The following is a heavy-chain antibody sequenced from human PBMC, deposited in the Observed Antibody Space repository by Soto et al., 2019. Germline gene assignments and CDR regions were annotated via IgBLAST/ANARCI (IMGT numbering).Heavy chain of an antibody. CDR1: GGSFSGYY. D-gene: IGHD5-18*01. CDR2: INHSGST. CDR3: ARGGYSYGYGSPNYYYGMDV. V-gene: IGHV4-34*01. J-gene: IGHJ6*02. Sequence: SETLSLTCAVYGGSFSGYYWSWIRQPPGKWLEWIGEINHSGSTNYNPSLKSRVTISVDTSKNQFSLKLSSVTAADTAVYYCARGGYSYGYGSPNYYYGMDVWGQGXTVTVYS.